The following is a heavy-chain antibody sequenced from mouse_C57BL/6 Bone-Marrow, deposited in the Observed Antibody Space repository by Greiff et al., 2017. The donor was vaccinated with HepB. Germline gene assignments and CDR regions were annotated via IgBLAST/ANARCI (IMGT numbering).Heavy chain of an antibody. CDR3: SSQTYSRDAMGY. J-gene: IGHJ4*01. CDR1: GFTFSSYG. Sequence: VQLQESGGDLVKPGGSLKLSCAASGFTFSSYGMPWVRQTPDKGLEWVATISRGGSYTYYPDNVKGRFTISRDNAKNTLYLQMSSLKSEDTAMYDYSSQTYSRDAMGYGDRGKSITVTS. V-gene: IGHV5-6*01. CDR2: ISRGGSYT. D-gene: IGHD2-5*01.